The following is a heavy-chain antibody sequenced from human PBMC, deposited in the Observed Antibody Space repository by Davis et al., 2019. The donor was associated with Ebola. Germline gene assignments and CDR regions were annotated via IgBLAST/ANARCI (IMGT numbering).Heavy chain of an antibody. V-gene: IGHV1-2*06. D-gene: IGHD4-11*01. CDR3: ARGHNYAHEY. Sequence: ASVKVSCKASGYTFTDYNIHWMRQAPGQGLEWLGRVFLKSGATNYAHKFQGRVTMTRDTSISTVYMELSSLRYDDTADYYCARGHNYAHEYWGQGTLVTVSS. CDR2: VFLKSGAT. CDR1: GYTFTDYN. J-gene: IGHJ4*02.